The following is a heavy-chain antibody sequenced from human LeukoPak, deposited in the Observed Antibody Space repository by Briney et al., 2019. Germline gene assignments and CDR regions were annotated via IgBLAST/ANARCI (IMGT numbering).Heavy chain of an antibody. CDR1: GYTFTSYG. CDR3: ARTDQIGQWLLPQFDY. D-gene: IGHD6-19*01. Sequence: ASVKVSCKASGYTFTSYGISWVRQAPGQGLEWMGWISTYNSNTNYAQKLQGRVTMTTDTSTGTVYMELRSLRSDDTAVYYCARTDQIGQWLLPQFDYWGQGTLVTVSS. CDR2: ISTYNSNT. V-gene: IGHV1-18*01. J-gene: IGHJ4*02.